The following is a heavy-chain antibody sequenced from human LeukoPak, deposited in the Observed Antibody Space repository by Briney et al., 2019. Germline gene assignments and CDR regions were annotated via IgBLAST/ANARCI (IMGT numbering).Heavy chain of an antibody. V-gene: IGHV1-2*02. CDR3: VRENWYSDY. CDR2: MYPKNGGT. CDR1: GYSFNNYY. D-gene: IGHD1-1*01. Sequence: ASVKVSCKASGYSFNNYYIHWVRQAPGQGLEWVGWMYPKNGGTNYAQNFQGRVTLTRDTSITTAYMELSSLNSDDTALYYCVRENWYSDYSGPGTLVTVSP. J-gene: IGHJ4*02.